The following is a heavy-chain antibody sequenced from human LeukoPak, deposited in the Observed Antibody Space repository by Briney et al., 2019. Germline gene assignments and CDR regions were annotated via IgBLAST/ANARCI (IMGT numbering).Heavy chain of an antibody. Sequence: GGSLRLSCAASGFTFSSYAMSWVRRAPGQGLEWVSAISGSGGSTYYADSVKGRFTISRDNSKNTLYLQMNSLRAEDTAVYYCAKIREMAKNWFDPWGQGTLVTVSS. CDR3: AKIREMAKNWFDP. V-gene: IGHV3-23*01. J-gene: IGHJ5*02. CDR1: GFTFSSYA. CDR2: ISGSGGST. D-gene: IGHD5-24*01.